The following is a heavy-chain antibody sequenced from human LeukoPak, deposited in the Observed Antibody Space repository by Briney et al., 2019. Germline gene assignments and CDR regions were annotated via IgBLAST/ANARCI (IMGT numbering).Heavy chain of an antibody. D-gene: IGHD3-9*01. CDR1: GYTFTSYG. J-gene: IGHJ6*02. CDR2: ISAYNGNT. CDR3: AREGTYYDILTGYHLWLNYYYYGMDV. Sequence: ASVKVSCKASGYTFTSYGISWVLQAPGQGLEWMGWISAYNGNTNYAQKLQGRVTITTDTSTSTAYMELRSLRSDDTAVYYCAREGTYYDILTGYHLWLNYYYYGMDVWGQGTTVTVSS. V-gene: IGHV1-18*01.